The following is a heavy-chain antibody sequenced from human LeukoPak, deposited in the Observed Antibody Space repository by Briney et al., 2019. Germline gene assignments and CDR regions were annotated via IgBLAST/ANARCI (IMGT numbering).Heavy chain of an antibody. J-gene: IGHJ6*03. V-gene: IGHV1-8*02. CDR2: LNPNSGNT. Sequence: ASVKVSCKASGYTFTSYGINWVRQATGQGLECMGWLNPNSGNTGYAQKFQGRVTMTRNTSISTAYMELSSLRSEDTAVYYCARLGGATRYYYYYMDVWGKGTTVTISS. CDR3: ARLGGATRYYYYYMDV. CDR1: GYTFTSYG. D-gene: IGHD1-26*01.